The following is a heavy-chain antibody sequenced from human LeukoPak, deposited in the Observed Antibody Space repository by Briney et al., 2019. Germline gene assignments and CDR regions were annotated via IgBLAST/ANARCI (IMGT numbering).Heavy chain of an antibody. CDR3: AKDPGGSLQGDY. J-gene: IGHJ4*02. V-gene: IGHV3-23*01. D-gene: IGHD1-26*01. CDR1: GFTVSTNY. CDR2: ISGSGGST. Sequence: GGSLRLSCAASGFTVSTNYMSWVRQAPGKGLEWVSVISGSGGSTYYADSVKGRFTISRDNSKNTLYLQMNSLRAEDTAVYYCAKDPGGSLQGDYWGQGTLVTVSS.